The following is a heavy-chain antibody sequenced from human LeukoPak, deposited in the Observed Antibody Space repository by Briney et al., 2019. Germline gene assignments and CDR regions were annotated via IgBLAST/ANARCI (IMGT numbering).Heavy chain of an antibody. V-gene: IGHV3-23*01. D-gene: IGHD3-10*01. J-gene: IGHJ3*02. CDR2: LSGSGGST. CDR1: GLTFSSYD. Sequence: PGGSLRLSCAASGLTFSSYDMSWVRQAPGKGLEWVTALSGSGGSTYYADSVKGRFTISRDNAKNTLYLQMNSLRAEDTAVYYCAKDHYVSGRYDAFDIWGQGTMVTASS. CDR3: AKDHYVSGRYDAFDI.